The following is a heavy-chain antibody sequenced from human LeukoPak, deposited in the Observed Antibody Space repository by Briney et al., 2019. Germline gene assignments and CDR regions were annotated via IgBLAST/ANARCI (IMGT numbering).Heavy chain of an antibody. CDR2: INHSGST. V-gene: IGHV4-34*01. J-gene: IGHJ4*02. CDR3: AGSSSWYVGTLDY. Sequence: SETLSLTCAVYGGSFSGYYWSWIRQPPGKGLEWIGEINHSGSTNYNPSLKSRVTISVDTSKNQFSLKLSSVTAADTAVYYCAGSSSWYVGTLDYWGQGTLDTVSS. D-gene: IGHD6-13*01. CDR1: GGSFSGYY.